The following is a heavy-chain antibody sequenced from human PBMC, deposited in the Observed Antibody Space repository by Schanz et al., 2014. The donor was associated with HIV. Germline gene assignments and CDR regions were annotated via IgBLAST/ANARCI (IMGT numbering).Heavy chain of an antibody. CDR2: IDHTGNT. CDR1: GFSVTQGY. Sequence: DVQLAESGGGLIQPGGSLRLSCAASGFSVTQGYISWVRQAPGKGLEWVSLIDHTGNTYYADSVKGRFTPFTDISDNTXXAQITSLRADDTAVXYCVRDRVGASARYVALDIWGHGTMGAVSS. J-gene: IGHJ3*02. V-gene: IGHV3-53*01. D-gene: IGHD1-26*01. CDR3: VRDRVGASARYVALDI.